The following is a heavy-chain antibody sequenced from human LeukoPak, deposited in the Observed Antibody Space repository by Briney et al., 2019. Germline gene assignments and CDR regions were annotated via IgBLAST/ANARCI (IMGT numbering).Heavy chain of an antibody. CDR1: GFTFSSYW. Sequence: PGGSLRLSCAASGFTFSSYWMSWVRQAPGKGLEWVANIKQDGSEKYYVDSVKGRFTISRDNAKNSLYLQMNSLRAEDTAVYYCARVADIRPLRGLGWYFDLWGRGTLVTVSS. D-gene: IGHD5-12*01. J-gene: IGHJ2*01. V-gene: IGHV3-7*01. CDR2: IKQDGSEK. CDR3: ARVADIRPLRGLGWYFDL.